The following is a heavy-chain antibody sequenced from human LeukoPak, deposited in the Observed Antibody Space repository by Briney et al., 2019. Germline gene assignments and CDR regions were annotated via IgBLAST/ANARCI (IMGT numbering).Heavy chain of an antibody. Sequence: PSQTLSLTCTVSGGSISSGDYYWSWIRQPPGKGLEWIGYNYYSGSTYYNPSLKSRVTISVDTSKNQFSLKLSSVTAADTAVYYCAMVDYYDSSGYQLDYWGQGTLVTVSS. CDR3: AMVDYYDSSGYQLDY. D-gene: IGHD3-22*01. CDR1: GGSISSGDYY. CDR2: NYYSGST. V-gene: IGHV4-30-4*08. J-gene: IGHJ4*02.